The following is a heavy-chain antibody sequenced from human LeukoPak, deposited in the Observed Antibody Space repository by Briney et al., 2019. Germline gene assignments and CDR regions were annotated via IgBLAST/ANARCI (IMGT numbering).Heavy chain of an antibody. Sequence: GGSLGLSCAASGFMFSEYCMRWVRQAPGKGLEWVALICDDGTKETFADSVKGRFTISRDNAKNSLYLQMNNLRAEDTAVYYCARMTPGSIVVLTARDYWGQGTLVTVSS. CDR1: GFMFSEYC. CDR3: ARMTPGSIVVLTARDY. J-gene: IGHJ4*02. V-gene: IGHV3-33*01. CDR2: ICDDGTKE. D-gene: IGHD2-21*02.